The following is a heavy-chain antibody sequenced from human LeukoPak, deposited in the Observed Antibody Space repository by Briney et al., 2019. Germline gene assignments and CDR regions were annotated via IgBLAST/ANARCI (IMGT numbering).Heavy chain of an antibody. V-gene: IGHV4-34*01. CDR2: INHSGST. D-gene: IGHD3-10*01. Sequence: SETLSLTCAVHGGSFSGYYWSWIRQPPGKGLEWIGEINHSGSTNYNPSLKSRVTISVDTSKNQFPLKLSSVTAADTAVYYCARVGADGSGFLFDYWGQGTLVTVSS. CDR3: ARVGADGSGFLFDY. J-gene: IGHJ4*02. CDR1: GGSFSGYY.